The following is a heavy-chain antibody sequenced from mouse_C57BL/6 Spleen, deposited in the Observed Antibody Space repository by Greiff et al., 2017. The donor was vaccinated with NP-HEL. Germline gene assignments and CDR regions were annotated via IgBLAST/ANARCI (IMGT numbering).Heavy chain of an antibody. J-gene: IGHJ2*01. CDR3: TTPSNYGGFDY. V-gene: IGHV14-4*01. Sequence: VQLKESGAELVRPVASVKLSCTASGFNIKDDYMHWVKQRPEQGLEWIGWIDPENGDTEYASKFQGKATITADTSSNTAYLQLSSLTSEDTAVYYCTTPSNYGGFDYWGQGTTLTVSS. D-gene: IGHD2-5*01. CDR2: IDPENGDT. CDR1: GFNIKDDY.